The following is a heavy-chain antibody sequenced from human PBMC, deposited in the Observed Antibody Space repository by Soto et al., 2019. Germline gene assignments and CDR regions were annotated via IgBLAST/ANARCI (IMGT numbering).Heavy chain of an antibody. V-gene: IGHV4-34*01. J-gene: IGHJ5*02. CDR2: NNHSAST. Sequence: SETLSLTCAVDGGSFRGYYWSWNRQPPGQGQEWIGENNHSASTSYNPSLKSRVTISVDTSKNQFSLKLSSVSSADTAVYYVARATSYYYDSSGVLPWGQVTLVTVSS. D-gene: IGHD3-22*01. CDR1: GGSFRGYY. CDR3: ARATSYYYDSSGVLP.